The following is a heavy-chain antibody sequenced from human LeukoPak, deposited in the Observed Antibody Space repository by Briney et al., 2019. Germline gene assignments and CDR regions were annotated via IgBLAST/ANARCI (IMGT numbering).Heavy chain of an antibody. J-gene: IGHJ6*03. CDR1: GGTFSSYA. Sequence: GSSVKVSCKASGGTFSSYAISWVRQAPGQGLEWMGGINPIFGTANYAQKFQGRVTITADESTSTAYMELSSLRSEDTAVYYCARGRDIVVVPAATTYYYYYMDVWGKGTTVTVSS. CDR2: INPIFGTA. D-gene: IGHD2-2*01. CDR3: ARGRDIVVVPAATTYYYYYMDV. V-gene: IGHV1-69*01.